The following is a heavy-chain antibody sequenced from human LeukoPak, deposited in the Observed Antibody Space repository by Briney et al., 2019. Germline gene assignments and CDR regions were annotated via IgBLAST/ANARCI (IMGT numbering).Heavy chain of an antibody. Sequence: SETLSLTCTVSGGSISSYYWSWIRQPAGKGLEWIGRIYTSGSTNYNPSLKSRVTMSVDTSKNQFSPKLSSVTAADTAVYYCAREDHFTRSIGDWLDPWGQGTLVTVSS. CDR2: IYTSGST. J-gene: IGHJ5*02. D-gene: IGHD2-2*01. V-gene: IGHV4-4*07. CDR3: AREDHFTRSIGDWLDP. CDR1: GGSISSYY.